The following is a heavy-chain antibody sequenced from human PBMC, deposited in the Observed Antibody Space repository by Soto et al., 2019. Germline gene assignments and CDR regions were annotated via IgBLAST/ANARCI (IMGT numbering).Heavy chain of an antibody. CDR3: AKGAQIVVVPSPFDY. V-gene: IGHV3-30*18. Sequence: QVQLVESGGGVVQPGRSLRLSCAASGFTFSSYGMHWVRQAPGKGLEWVAVISYDGSNKYYADSVKGRFIISRDNSKNTLYLQMNSLRAEDTAVYYCAKGAQIVVVPSPFDYWGQGTLVTVSS. CDR2: ISYDGSNK. J-gene: IGHJ4*02. D-gene: IGHD2-2*01. CDR1: GFTFSSYG.